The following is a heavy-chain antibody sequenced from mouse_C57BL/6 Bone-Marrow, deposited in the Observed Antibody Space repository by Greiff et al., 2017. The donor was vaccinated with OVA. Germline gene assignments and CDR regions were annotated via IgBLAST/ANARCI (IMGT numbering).Heavy chain of an antibody. V-gene: IGHV2-5*01. D-gene: IGHD1-1*01. CDR2: IWRGGST. CDR3: AKKDYGGSHWDIDV. J-gene: IGHJ1*03. Sequence: QVQLQQSGPGLVQPSQSLSITCTVSGFSLTSYGVHWVRQSPGKGLEWLGVIWRGGSTDYNAAFMSRLSIPKDNSKSQVFFKMNSLQADDTAFYSGAKKDYGGSHWDIDVWGTGTTGTVSS. CDR1: GFSLTSYG.